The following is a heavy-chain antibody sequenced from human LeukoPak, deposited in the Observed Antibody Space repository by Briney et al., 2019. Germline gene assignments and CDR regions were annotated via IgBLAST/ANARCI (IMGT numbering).Heavy chain of an antibody. V-gene: IGHV1-18*01. CDR2: ISAYNGNT. Sequence: ASVKVSCKASGYTFTSYGISWVRQAPGQGLEWMGWISAYNGNTNYARKFQGRVTMTRNTSISTAYMELSSLRSEDTAVYYCARRGSGYKNWGQGTLVTVSS. CDR1: GYTFTSYG. CDR3: ARRGSGYKN. D-gene: IGHD3-22*01. J-gene: IGHJ4*02.